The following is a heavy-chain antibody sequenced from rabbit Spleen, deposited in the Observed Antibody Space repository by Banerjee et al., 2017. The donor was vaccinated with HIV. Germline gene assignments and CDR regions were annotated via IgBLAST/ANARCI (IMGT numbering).Heavy chain of an antibody. CDR2: IDSGSSGFT. CDR3: ARDSASSFSSYGMDL. J-gene: IGHJ6*01. D-gene: IGHD8-1*01. CDR1: GFSFSSSYW. V-gene: IGHV1S45*01. Sequence: EESGGGLVKPEGSLTLTCTASGFSFSSSYWICWVRQAPGKGLEWIACIDSGSSGFTYFASWAKGRFTISKTSSTTVTLQMTSLTVADTAIYFCARDSASSFSSYGMDLWGPGTLVTV.